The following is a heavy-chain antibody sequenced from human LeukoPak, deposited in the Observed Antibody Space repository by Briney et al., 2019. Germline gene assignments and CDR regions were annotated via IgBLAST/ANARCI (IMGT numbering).Heavy chain of an antibody. CDR3: AKDLCGGDCYIHDY. CDR2: ISGDGGST. CDR1: GFTLDDYA. Sequence: PGGSLRLSCAASGFTLDDYAMHWVRQAPGKGLEWVSLISGDGGSTYYADSVKGRFTISRDNSKNSLYLQMNSLRTEDTALYYCAKDLCGGDCYIHDYWGQGTLVTVSS. J-gene: IGHJ4*02. D-gene: IGHD2-21*02. V-gene: IGHV3-43*02.